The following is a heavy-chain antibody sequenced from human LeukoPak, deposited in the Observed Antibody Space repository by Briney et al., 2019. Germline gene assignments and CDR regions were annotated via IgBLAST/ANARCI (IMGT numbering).Heavy chain of an antibody. J-gene: IGHJ4*02. V-gene: IGHV1-2*02. CDR1: GYTFTGYY. Sequence: ASVKVSCKASGYTFTGYYMHWVRQAPGQGLEWMGWINPNSGGTNYAQKFQGRVTMTRDTSISTAYMELSRLRSDDTAVYYCARMRVLLWFGDPIDYWGQGTLVTVSS. D-gene: IGHD3-10*01. CDR3: ARMRVLLWFGDPIDY. CDR2: INPNSGGT.